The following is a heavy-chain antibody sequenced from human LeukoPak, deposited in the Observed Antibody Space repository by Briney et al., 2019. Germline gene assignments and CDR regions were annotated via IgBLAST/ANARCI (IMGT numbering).Heavy chain of an antibody. V-gene: IGHV3-30*02. J-gene: IGHJ6*04. CDR3: AKAGEYSSSFSAIGNVDV. CDR2: IRYDGSNK. D-gene: IGHD6-6*01. Sequence: GGSLRLSCAASGFTFSSYGMHWVRQAPGKGLEWVAFIRYDGSNKYYADSVKGRFTISRDNSKNTLYLQMNSLRAEDTAVYYCAKAGEYSSSFSAIGNVDVWGKGTTVTVSS. CDR1: GFTFSSYG.